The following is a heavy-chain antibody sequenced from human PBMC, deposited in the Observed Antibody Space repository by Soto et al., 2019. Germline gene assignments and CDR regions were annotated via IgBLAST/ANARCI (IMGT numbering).Heavy chain of an antibody. Sequence: SGCNVGDFGVRRISKAKSKGLEWVAVIWYDGSNKYYADSVKGRFTISRDNSKNTLYLQMNSLRADVTDVYSCERTAARSLHSCGHG. CDR3: ERTAARSLHS. CDR2: IWYDGSNK. D-gene: IGHD2-21*02. V-gene: IGHV3-33*01. CDR1: GCNVGDFG. J-gene: IGHJ5*01.